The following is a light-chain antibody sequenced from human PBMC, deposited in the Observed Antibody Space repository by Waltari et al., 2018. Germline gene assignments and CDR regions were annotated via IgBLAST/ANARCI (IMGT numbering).Light chain of an antibody. J-gene: IGLJ3*02. CDR1: SSNIGRIT. V-gene: IGLV1-44*01. CDR3: GSCDESLSFVL. CDR2: TNK. Sequence: QTPLTQPPSTSGTPGPRVTISCSGSSSNIGRITVNWYQHLQGTAPKLLLYTNKQRASGVPDRFSASKSVTSASRPICGLHAEDEAHYYCGSCDESLSFVLFGGGTKLTVL.